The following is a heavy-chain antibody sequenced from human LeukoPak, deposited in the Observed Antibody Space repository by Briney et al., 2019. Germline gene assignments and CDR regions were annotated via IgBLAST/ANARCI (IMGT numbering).Heavy chain of an antibody. CDR3: ARVNAQDYAIDY. V-gene: IGHV1-69*04. CDR2: TIPILGIA. Sequence: SVKVSCKASGYTFTVYYMHWVRQAPGQGLEWMGRTIPILGIANYAQKFQGRVTITADKSTSTAYMELSSLRSEDTAVYYCARVNAQDYAIDYWGQGTLVTVSS. D-gene: IGHD4-17*01. J-gene: IGHJ4*02. CDR1: GYTFTVYY.